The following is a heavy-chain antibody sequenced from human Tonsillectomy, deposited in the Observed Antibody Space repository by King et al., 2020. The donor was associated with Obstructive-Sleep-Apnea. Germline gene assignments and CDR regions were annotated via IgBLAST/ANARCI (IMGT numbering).Heavy chain of an antibody. CDR1: GYTLTELS. CDR2: FDSEDGEK. J-gene: IGHJ6*02. V-gene: IGHV1-24*01. CDR3: ARSYYYDSSGYWPPRRYYYYGMDV. Sequence: QLVQSGAEVKKPGASVKVSCKVSGYTLTELSMHWVRQAPGKGLEWMGGFDSEDGEKNYAQKFQGRVTMTEDTSTDAAYMRLSSLRSEDTAVYYCARSYYYDSSGYWPPRRYYYYGMDVWGQGTTVTVSS. D-gene: IGHD3-22*01.